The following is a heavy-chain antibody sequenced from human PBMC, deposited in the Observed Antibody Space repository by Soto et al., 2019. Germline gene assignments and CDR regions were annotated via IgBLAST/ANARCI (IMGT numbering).Heavy chain of an antibody. CDR2: IFHGGGT. V-gene: IGHV4-34*12. Sequence: SETLSLTCDVSGESFSGYYWSWIRQPPGKGLEWIGQIFHGGGTNYSPSLKSRVTISVDTSKNQFSLELTSVTAADTAVYYCARPPSDSNTFYSFFDYWGQGTLVTVSS. CDR3: ARPPSDSNTFYSFFDY. CDR1: GESFSGYY. J-gene: IGHJ4*02. D-gene: IGHD3-22*01.